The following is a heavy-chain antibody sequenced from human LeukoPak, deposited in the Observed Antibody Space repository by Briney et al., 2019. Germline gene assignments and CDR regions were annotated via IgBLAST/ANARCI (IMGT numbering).Heavy chain of an antibody. CDR3: AREGGDSSSSFDY. CDR1: GASLTSHI. V-gene: IGHV1-69*08. CDR2: INPALKTS. J-gene: IGHJ4*02. Sequence: ASVKVSCKVSGASLTSHIMDWLRQAPGQGLEWMGLINPALKTSNYAQKFQGRVTITAEESTSTAYMELRSLRSDDTAVYYCAREGGDSSSSFDYWGQGTLVTVSS. D-gene: IGHD6-6*01.